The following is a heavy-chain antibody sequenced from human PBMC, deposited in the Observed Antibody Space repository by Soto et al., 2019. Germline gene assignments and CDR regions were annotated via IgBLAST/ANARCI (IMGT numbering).Heavy chain of an antibody. J-gene: IGHJ4*02. CDR1: GDSISSSSYY. Sequence: QLQLQESGPGPVKPSETLSLTCTVSGDSISSSSYYWGWIRQPPGKGLEWIGNINYSGLTYYNPSLKRRVTMSVDTSKNQFSLKLSSVTAADTAVYYCARLRGGNYFDYWGQGTQVTVSS. V-gene: IGHV4-39*01. CDR2: INYSGLT. CDR3: ARLRGGNYFDY. D-gene: IGHD2-15*01.